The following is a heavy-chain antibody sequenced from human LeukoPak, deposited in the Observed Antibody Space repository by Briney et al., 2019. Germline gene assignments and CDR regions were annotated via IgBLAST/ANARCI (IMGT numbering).Heavy chain of an antibody. CDR2: IYHSGST. J-gene: IGHJ6*02. V-gene: IGHV4-59*12. Sequence: SETLSLTCTVSGGSISSYYWSWIRQPPGKGLEWIGEIYHSGSTNYNPSLKSRVTISVDKSKNQFSLKLSSVTAADTAVYYCARARGIVDVWGQGTTVTVSS. CDR3: ARARGIVDV. D-gene: IGHD1-26*01. CDR1: GGSISSYY.